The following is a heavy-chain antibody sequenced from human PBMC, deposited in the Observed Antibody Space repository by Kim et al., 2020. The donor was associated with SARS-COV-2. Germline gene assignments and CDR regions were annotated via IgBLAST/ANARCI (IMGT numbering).Heavy chain of an antibody. V-gene: IGHV4-59*09. Sequence: PSLKSRVPMSVDTSNNQFSLNLNSVTAADTAVYYCARGLVGATREYYFDYWGRGTLVTVYS. D-gene: IGHD1-26*01. J-gene: IGHJ4*02. CDR3: ARGLVGATREYYFDY.